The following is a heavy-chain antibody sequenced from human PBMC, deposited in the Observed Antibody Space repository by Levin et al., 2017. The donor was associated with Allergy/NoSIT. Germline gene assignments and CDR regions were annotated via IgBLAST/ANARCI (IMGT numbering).Heavy chain of an antibody. Sequence: AGGSLRLSCAASGFTFSSYGMHWVRQAPGKGLEWVAVIWYDGSNKYYADSVKGRFTISRDNSKNTLYLQMNSLRAEDTAVYYCARDRFLRMATTGYGSYLDPWGQGTLVTVSS. CDR1: GFTFSSYG. CDR3: ARDRFLRMATTGYGSYLDP. CDR2: IWYDGSNK. V-gene: IGHV3-33*01. J-gene: IGHJ5*02. D-gene: IGHD5-24*01.